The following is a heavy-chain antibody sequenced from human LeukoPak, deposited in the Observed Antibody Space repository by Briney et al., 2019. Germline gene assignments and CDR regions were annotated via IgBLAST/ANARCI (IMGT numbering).Heavy chain of an antibody. CDR3: ARGFVSGYYDKYYFDY. Sequence: ASVKVSCKASGGTFSSYAISWVRQAPGQGLEWMGGIIPIFGTASYAQKFQGRVTITADESTSTAYMELSSLRSEDTAVYYCARGFVSGYYDKYYFDYWGQGTLVTVSS. V-gene: IGHV1-69*13. CDR2: IIPIFGTA. D-gene: IGHD3-3*01. J-gene: IGHJ4*02. CDR1: GGTFSSYA.